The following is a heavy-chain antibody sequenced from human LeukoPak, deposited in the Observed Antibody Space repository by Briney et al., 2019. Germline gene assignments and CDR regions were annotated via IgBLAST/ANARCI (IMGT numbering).Heavy chain of an antibody. CDR3: AREAAAGTCWWFDP. D-gene: IGHD6-13*01. Sequence: SETLSLTCTVSGGSISSGSYYWSWFRQPAGKGLEWIGRIYTSGSTNYNPSLKSRVTISVDTSKNQFSLKLSSVTAADTAVYYCAREAAAGTCWWFDPWGQGTLVTVSS. CDR2: IYTSGST. CDR1: GGSISSGSYY. V-gene: IGHV4-61*02. J-gene: IGHJ5*02.